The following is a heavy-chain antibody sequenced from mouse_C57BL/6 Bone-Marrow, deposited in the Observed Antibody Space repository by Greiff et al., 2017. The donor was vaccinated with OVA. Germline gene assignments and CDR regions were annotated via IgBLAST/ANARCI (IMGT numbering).Heavy chain of an antibody. V-gene: IGHV1-81*01. CDR2: IYPRSGNT. CDR3: ASFTTVVATDAMDY. J-gene: IGHJ4*01. CDR1: GYTFTSYG. D-gene: IGHD1-1*01. Sequence: VKLQQSGAELARPGASVKLSCKASGYTFTSYGISWVKQRTGQGLEWIGEIYPRSGNTYYNEKFKGKATLTADKSSSTAYMELRSLTSEDSAVYFCASFTTVVATDAMDYWGQGTSVTVSS.